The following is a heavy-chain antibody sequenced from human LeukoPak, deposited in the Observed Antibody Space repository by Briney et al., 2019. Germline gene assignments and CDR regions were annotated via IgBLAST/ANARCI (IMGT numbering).Heavy chain of an antibody. J-gene: IGHJ4*02. CDR2: ISGSGGST. CDR3: AKILLWFGELYDY. CDR1: GFTFSSYA. Sequence: GGSLRLSRAASGFTFSSYAMSWVRQAPGKGLEWVSAISGSGGSTYYADSVKGRFTISRDNSKNTLYLQMNSLRAEDTAVYYCAKILLWFGELYDYWGQGTLVTVSS. V-gene: IGHV3-23*01. D-gene: IGHD3-10*01.